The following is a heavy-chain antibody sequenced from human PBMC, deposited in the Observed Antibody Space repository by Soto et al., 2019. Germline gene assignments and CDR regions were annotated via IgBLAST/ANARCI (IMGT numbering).Heavy chain of an antibody. Sequence: GGSLRLSCAASGFTFSDYYMNWIRQAPGKGLEWISYISGGVGSTIYYTDSVKGRFTISRDNAKKSLYLDMNSLRAEDTAVYFCARGRGYYDSSGYDFWGQGTQVTVSS. V-gene: IGHV3-11*01. CDR1: GFTFSDYY. CDR2: ISGGVGSTI. J-gene: IGHJ4*02. D-gene: IGHD3-22*01. CDR3: ARGRGYYDSSGYDF.